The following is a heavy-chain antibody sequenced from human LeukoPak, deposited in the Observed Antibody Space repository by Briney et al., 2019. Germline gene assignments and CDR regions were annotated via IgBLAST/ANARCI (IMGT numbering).Heavy chain of an antibody. CDR1: ELINTHYW. CDR3: ARDRPLWN. CDR2: IKLDENTA. V-gene: IGHV3-74*01. J-gene: IGHJ4*02. D-gene: IGHD3-3*01. Sequence: GGSLRLSCAASELINTHYWMHWVRQVPGKGLVWVSRIKLDENTAYYADFVKGRFTISRDNAKSMIYLQMNSLRVEDSAVYYCARDRPLWNWGQGTLVTVSS.